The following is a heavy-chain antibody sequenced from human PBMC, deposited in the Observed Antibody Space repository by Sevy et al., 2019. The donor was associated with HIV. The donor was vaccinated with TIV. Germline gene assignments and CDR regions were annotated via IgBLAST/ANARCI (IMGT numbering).Heavy chain of an antibody. CDR2: IWYDGSNK. V-gene: IGHV3-33*01. CDR1: GFTFSSYG. Sequence: GGSLRLSCAASGFTFSSYGMHWVRQAPSKGLEWVAVIWYDGSNKYYADSVKGRFTISRDNSKNTLYLQMNSLRAEDTAVYYCARGPGVYQPQYYYDSSGYYGYWGQGTLVTVSS. J-gene: IGHJ4*02. CDR3: ARGPGVYQPQYYYDSSGYYGY. D-gene: IGHD3-22*01.